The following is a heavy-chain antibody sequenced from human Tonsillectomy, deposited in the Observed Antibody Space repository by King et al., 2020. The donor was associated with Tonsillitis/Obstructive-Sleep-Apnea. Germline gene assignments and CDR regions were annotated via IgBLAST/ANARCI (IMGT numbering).Heavy chain of an antibody. CDR1: GGSISSGGYY. V-gene: IGHV4-31*03. CDR2: IYYSGST. Sequence: QLQESGPGLVKPSQTLSLTCTVSGGSISSGGYYWSWIRQHPGTGLEWIGCIYYSGSTYYNPSLKSRVTISVDTSKNQFSLKLRSVTPADTAVYYCARGTTVKSFDYWGQGTLVTVSS. D-gene: IGHD4-17*01. J-gene: IGHJ4*02. CDR3: ARGTTVKSFDY.